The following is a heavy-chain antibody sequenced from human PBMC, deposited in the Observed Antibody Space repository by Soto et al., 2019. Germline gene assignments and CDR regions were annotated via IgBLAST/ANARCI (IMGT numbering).Heavy chain of an antibody. D-gene: IGHD6-13*01. V-gene: IGHV3-23*01. Sequence: GGSLRLSCAASGFTFSSYAMSWVRQAPGKGLEWVSAISGSGGSTYYADSVKGRFTISRDNSKNTLYLQMNSLRAEDTAVYYCARDPGYSSSWTVYYYYYGMDVWGQGTTVTVSS. CDR2: ISGSGGST. J-gene: IGHJ6*02. CDR3: ARDPGYSSSWTVYYYYYGMDV. CDR1: GFTFSSYA.